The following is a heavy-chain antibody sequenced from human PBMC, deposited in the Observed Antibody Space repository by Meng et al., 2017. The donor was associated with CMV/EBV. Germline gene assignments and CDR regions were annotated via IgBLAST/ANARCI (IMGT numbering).Heavy chain of an antibody. CDR3: AKGAKDCGPFCYYTDF. V-gene: IGHV3-23*01. J-gene: IGHJ4*02. CDR2: ISGSGGST. D-gene: IGHD2-21*01. Sequence: GESLKISCAASGFTFSSYAMSWVRQAPGKGLEWVSAISGSGGSTYYADSVKGRFTISRDNSKNTLYLQMKSLRAEDTAMYYCAKGAKDCGPFCYYTDFWGRGTLVTVSS. CDR1: GFTFSSYA.